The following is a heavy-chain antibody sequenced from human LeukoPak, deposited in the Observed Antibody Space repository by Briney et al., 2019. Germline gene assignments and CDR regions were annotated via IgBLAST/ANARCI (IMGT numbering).Heavy chain of an antibody. CDR2: TRNKANSYTT. Sequence: GGSLRLSCAASGFTFSDHYMDWVRQAPGKGLEWVGRTRNKANSYTTEYAASVKGRFTISRDDSKNSLYLQMNSLKTEDTAVYYCARESDGYAFDIWGQGTMVTVSS. CDR1: GFTFSDHY. J-gene: IGHJ3*02. D-gene: IGHD5-24*01. CDR3: ARESDGYAFDI. V-gene: IGHV3-72*01.